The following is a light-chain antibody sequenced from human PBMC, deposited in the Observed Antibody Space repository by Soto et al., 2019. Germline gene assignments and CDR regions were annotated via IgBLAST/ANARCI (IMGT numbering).Light chain of an antibody. Sequence: QSALTQPPSASGSPGQSVTISCTGTSSDIGRNKYVSWYQQHPGKAPKLIIYEVNKRPSGVPDRFSGSKSGNTASLTVSGLQAEDEATSYCSSYAGGSILGGGTKLTVL. CDR2: EVN. J-gene: IGLJ2*01. CDR1: SSDIGRNKY. V-gene: IGLV2-8*01. CDR3: SSYAGGSI.